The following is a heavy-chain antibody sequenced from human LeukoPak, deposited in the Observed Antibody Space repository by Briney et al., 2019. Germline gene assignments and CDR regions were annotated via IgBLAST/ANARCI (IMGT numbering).Heavy chain of an antibody. CDR1: GFTFEDYA. Sequence: PGGSLRLSCAASGFTFEDYAMHWVRQVPGKGLEWVSGISWNSVSIGYADSVNGRFTISRDNSKNTLYLQMNSLRAEDTAVYYCARGSTMIIVISPGAFDIWGQGTMVTVSS. V-gene: IGHV3-9*01. J-gene: IGHJ3*02. CDR3: ARGSTMIIVISPGAFDI. CDR2: ISWNSVSI. D-gene: IGHD3-22*01.